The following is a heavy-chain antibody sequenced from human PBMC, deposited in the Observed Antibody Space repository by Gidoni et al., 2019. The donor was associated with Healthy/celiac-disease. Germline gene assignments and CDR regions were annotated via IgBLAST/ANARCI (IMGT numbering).Heavy chain of an antibody. V-gene: IGHV4-39*06. CDR2: IYYSGST. CDR1: GGSISSSSYY. CDR3: ARDTVTYAILTGYPYYYGMDV. D-gene: IGHD3-9*01. Sequence: LQLQESGPGLVKPSETLSLTCTVSGGSISSSSYYWGWIRQPPGKGLEWIWSIYYSGSTYSNPSLTSRVTIAVATSKNQFPLKLSSVPAADTAVYDCARDTVTYAILTGYPYYYGMDVWGQGTTVTVSS. J-gene: IGHJ6*02.